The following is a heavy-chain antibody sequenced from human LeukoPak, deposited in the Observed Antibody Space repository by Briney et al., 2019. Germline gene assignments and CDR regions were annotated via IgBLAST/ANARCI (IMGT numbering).Heavy chain of an antibody. J-gene: IGHJ4*02. CDR3: ASIPMGATYSGDDY. V-gene: IGHV4-31*03. CDR2: IYYSGST. D-gene: IGHD1-26*01. Sequence: PSQTLSLTCTVSGGSISSGGHYWSWIRQHPGKGLEWIGYIYYSGSTSYNPSLKSRVTMSVDTSKNQFSLKLSSVTAADTAVYYCASIPMGATYSGDDYWGQGTLVTVSS. CDR1: GGSISSGGHY.